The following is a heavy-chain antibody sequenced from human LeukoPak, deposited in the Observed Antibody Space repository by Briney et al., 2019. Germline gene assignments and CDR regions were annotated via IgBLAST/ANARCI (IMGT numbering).Heavy chain of an antibody. CDR1: GGSISSSSYY. CDR3: ARQTSLLLWFGELHYNWFDP. D-gene: IGHD3-10*01. J-gene: IGHJ5*02. V-gene: IGHV4-39*01. Sequence: SETLSLTCTVSGGSISSSSYYWGWIRQPPGKGLEWIGSIYYSGSTYYNPSLKSRVTISVDTSKSQFSLKLSSVTAADTAVYYCARQTSLLLWFGELHYNWFDPWGQGTLVTVSS. CDR2: IYYSGST.